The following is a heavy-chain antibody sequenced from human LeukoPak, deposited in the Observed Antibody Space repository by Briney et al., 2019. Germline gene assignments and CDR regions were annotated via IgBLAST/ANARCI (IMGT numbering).Heavy chain of an antibody. CDR3: ARDRDGAKGFDN. CDR2: IYSGGST. J-gene: IGHJ4*02. V-gene: IGHV3-66*02. Sequence: GGSLRLSCAASGFTVSSNYMSWVRQAPGKGLEWVSVIYSGGSTYYADSVKGRFTISRDNSKNTLYLQMNSLRAEDTAVYYCARDRDGAKGFDNWGQGTLVTVSS. D-gene: IGHD4-17*01. CDR1: GFTVSSNY.